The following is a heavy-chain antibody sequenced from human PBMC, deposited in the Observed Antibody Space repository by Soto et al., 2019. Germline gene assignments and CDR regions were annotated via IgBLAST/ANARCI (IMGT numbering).Heavy chain of an antibody. V-gene: IGHV3-30*18. J-gene: IGHJ4*02. CDR2: ISYDGNNK. CDR1: GFTFSSYG. D-gene: IGHD3-22*01. CDR3: AKAPRSLYDSSGYYPNY. Sequence: GGSLRLSCAASGFTFSSYGMHWVRQAPGKGLEWVALISYDGNNKYYTDSVKGRFTISRDNSKNTLYLQMNSLRAEDTAVYYCAKAPRSLYDSSGYYPNYWGQGTLVTVSS.